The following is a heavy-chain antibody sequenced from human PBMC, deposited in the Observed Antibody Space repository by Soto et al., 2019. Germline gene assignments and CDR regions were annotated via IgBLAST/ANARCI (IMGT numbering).Heavy chain of an antibody. J-gene: IGHJ6*02. CDR2: INHSGST. CDR1: GGSFSGYY. V-gene: IGHV4-34*01. CDR3: ARVATAMAVGYYYGMDV. Sequence: QVQLQQWGARLLKPSETLSLTCAVYGGSFSGYYWSWIRQPPGKGLEWIGEINHSGSTNYNPSLKSRVTISVDTSKNQFSLKLSSVTAADTAVYYCARVATAMAVGYYYGMDVWGQGTTVTVSS. D-gene: IGHD5-18*01.